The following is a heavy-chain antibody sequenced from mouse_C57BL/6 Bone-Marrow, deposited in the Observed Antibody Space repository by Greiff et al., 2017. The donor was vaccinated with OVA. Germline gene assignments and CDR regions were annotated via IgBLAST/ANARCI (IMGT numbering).Heavy chain of an antibody. D-gene: IGHD1-3*01. J-gene: IGHJ2*01. CDR3: ARLNSYYFDY. CDR1: GYTFTSYW. V-gene: IGHV1-69*01. Sequence: QVQLQQPGAELVMPGASVKLSCKASGYTFTSYWMHWVKQRPGQGLEWIGEIDPSDSYTNYNQKFKGKSTLTVDKSSSTAYMRLSSLTSEDSAVYYCARLNSYYFDYWGQGTTLTVSS. CDR2: IDPSDSYT.